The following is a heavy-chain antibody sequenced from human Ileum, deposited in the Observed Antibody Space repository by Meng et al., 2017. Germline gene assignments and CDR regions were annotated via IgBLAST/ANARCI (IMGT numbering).Heavy chain of an antibody. J-gene: IGHJ4*02. CDR3: ARDRTGYPFSFDY. V-gene: IGHV4-31*03. D-gene: IGHD3/OR15-3a*01. Sequence: QVQLQASGPRLVKPSQTLSLICTASGGSISSGVYYWSWIRLHPGKGLEWIGYIYYSGSTYYNPSLKSRVTISRDTSKNQFSLKLTSVTAADTAVYYCARDRTGYPFSFDYWGQGTLVTVSS. CDR1: GGSISSGVYY. CDR2: IYYSGST.